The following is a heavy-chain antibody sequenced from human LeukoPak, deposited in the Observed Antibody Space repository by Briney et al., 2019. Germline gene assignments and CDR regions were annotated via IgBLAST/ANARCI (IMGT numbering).Heavy chain of an antibody. CDR1: GYTFTGYY. CDR3: ARGSIHDYGDYGLGY. V-gene: IGHV1-2*02. CDR2: INPNSGGT. D-gene: IGHD4-17*01. J-gene: IGHJ4*02. Sequence: VASVKVSCKASGYTFTGYYMHWVRQAPGQGLEWMGWINPNSGGTNYAQKFQGRVTMTRDTSISTAYMELSRLRSDDTAVYYCARGSIHDYGDYGLGYWGQGTLVTVSS.